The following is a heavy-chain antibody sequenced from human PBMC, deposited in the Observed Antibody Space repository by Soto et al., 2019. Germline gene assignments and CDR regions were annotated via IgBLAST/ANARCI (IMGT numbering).Heavy chain of an antibody. Sequence: SGPTLVNPTQTLTLTCTFSRFSLSTSGVGVGWIRQPPGKALEWLALIYWDDDKRYSPSLKSRLTITKDTSKNQVVLTMTNMDPVDTATFXXAHRTMYYYGSGSYYNIWGQGTLVTVSS. V-gene: IGHV2-5*02. CDR2: IYWDDDK. D-gene: IGHD3-10*01. J-gene: IGHJ4*02. CDR1: RFSLSTSGVG. CDR3: AHRTMYYYGSGSYYNI.